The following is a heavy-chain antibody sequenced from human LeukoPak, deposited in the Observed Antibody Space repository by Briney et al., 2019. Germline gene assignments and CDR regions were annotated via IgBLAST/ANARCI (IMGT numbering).Heavy chain of an antibody. CDR3: AKSLGGDYYYYGMDV. V-gene: IGHV3-9*01. CDR2: ITWNSGSI. CDR1: GFTFDDYA. Sequence: GGSLRLACEASGFTFDDYAMHWVRQVPGKGLEWVSGITWNSGSIDYADSVKGRFTISRDNSKNTLYLQMNSLRAEDTAVYYCAKSLGGDYYYYGMDVWGQGTTVIVSS. D-gene: IGHD3-16*01. J-gene: IGHJ6*02.